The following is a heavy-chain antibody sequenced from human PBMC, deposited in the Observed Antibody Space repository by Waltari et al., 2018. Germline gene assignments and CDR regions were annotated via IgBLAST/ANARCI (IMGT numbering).Heavy chain of an antibody. Sequence: EVQLVESGGGLVQPGRSLRLSCAASGFTFDDYAMHWVRQAPGKGLEWVSGISWNSGSIGYADSVKGRFTISRDNAKNSLYLQMNSLRAEDTALYYCAKDMKAQFKTGAFDIWGQGTMVTVSS. CDR2: ISWNSGSI. V-gene: IGHV3-9*01. CDR3: AKDMKAQFKTGAFDI. J-gene: IGHJ3*02. CDR1: GFTFDDYA.